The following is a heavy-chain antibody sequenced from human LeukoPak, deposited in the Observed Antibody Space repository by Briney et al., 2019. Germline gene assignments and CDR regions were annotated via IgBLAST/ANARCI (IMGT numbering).Heavy chain of an antibody. Sequence: GASVKVSCKASGYTFTSYDINWVRQATGQGLGWMGWMKPNSGNTGYAQKFQGRVTMTRNTSISTAYMELSSLRSEDTAVYYCAREIGWSGYSSKRFDPWGPGTLVTVSS. D-gene: IGHD3-3*01. CDR3: AREIGWSGYSSKRFDP. V-gene: IGHV1-8*01. CDR2: MKPNSGNT. CDR1: GYTFTSYD. J-gene: IGHJ5*02.